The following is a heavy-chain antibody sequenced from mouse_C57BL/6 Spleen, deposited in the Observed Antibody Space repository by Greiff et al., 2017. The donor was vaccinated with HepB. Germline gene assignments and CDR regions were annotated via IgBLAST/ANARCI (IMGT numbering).Heavy chain of an antibody. CDR3: ARRGYGSYYAMDY. CDR1: GFTFSDYY. J-gene: IGHJ4*01. D-gene: IGHD1-1*01. Sequence: EVMLVESGGGLVQPGGSLKLSCAASGFTFSDYYMYWVRQTPEKRLEWVAYISNGGGSTYYPDTVKGRFTISRDNAKNTLYLQMSRLKSEDTAMYYCARRGYGSYYAMDYWGQGTSVTVSS. CDR2: ISNGGGST. V-gene: IGHV5-12*01.